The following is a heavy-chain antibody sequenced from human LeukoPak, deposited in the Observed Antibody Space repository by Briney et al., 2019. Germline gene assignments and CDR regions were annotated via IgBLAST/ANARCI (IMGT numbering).Heavy chain of an antibody. J-gene: IGHJ4*02. V-gene: IGHV3-21*04. D-gene: IGHD2-2*01. CDR3: AKDSHQLLIRDFDY. CDR1: GFTFSSYS. Sequence: GGSLRLSCAASGFTFSSYSMNWVRQAPGKGLEWVSSISSSSSYIYYADSVKGRFTISRDNAKNSLYLQMNSLRAEDTALYYCAKDSHQLLIRDFDYWGQGTLVTVSS. CDR2: ISSSSSYI.